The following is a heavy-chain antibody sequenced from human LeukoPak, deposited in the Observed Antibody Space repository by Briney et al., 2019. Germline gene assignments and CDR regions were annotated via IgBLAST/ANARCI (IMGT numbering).Heavy chain of an antibody. J-gene: IGHJ6*03. V-gene: IGHV4-39*01. Sequence: SETLSLTCIVSGDSISSNKFYWGWIRQPPGKGLEWIGSVYYTGSTYSNPSLKSRLTISVDPSKNQFSLKLSSVTAADTAVYYCACSESYMDVWGKGTTVTVSS. CDR3: ACSESYMDV. D-gene: IGHD3-10*02. CDR2: VYYTGST. CDR1: GDSISSNKFY.